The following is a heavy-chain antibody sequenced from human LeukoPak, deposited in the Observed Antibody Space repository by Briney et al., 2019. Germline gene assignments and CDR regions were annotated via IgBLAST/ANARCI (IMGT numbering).Heavy chain of an antibody. CDR3: ARDPIFYYDSSGYGQGDAFGI. J-gene: IGHJ3*02. CDR1: GGSISSGGYY. D-gene: IGHD3-22*01. Sequence: PSQTLSLTCTVSGGSISSGGYYWSWIRQPPGKGLEWIGYIYHSGSTYYNPSLKSRVTISVDRSKNQFSLKLSSVTAADTAVYYCARDPIFYYDSSGYGQGDAFGIWGQGTMVTVSS. CDR2: IYHSGST. V-gene: IGHV4-30-2*01.